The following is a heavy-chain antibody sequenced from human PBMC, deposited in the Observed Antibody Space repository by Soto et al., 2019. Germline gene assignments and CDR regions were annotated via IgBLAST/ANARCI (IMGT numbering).Heavy chain of an antibody. Sequence: QLQLQESGPGLVKPSETLSLTCSVSDDSINSDKYYWGWIRQPPGKGLEWIGSSYYRGNAYYNPTLQTRVTISLDKSKSQFSLKLNSVTAADSAVYFCARLEGLATISYSFDFWGPGALVTVSS. J-gene: IGHJ4*02. D-gene: IGHD3-3*01. CDR2: SYYRGNA. CDR1: DDSINSDKYY. V-gene: IGHV4-39*01. CDR3: ARLEGLATISYSFDF.